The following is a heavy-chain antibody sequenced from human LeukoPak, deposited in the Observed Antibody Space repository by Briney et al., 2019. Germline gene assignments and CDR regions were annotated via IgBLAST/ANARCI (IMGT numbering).Heavy chain of an antibody. J-gene: IGHJ3*02. CDR2: IYYTGST. Sequence: PSETLSLTCTVSGGSISSRTYYWGWIRQPPGKGLEWIGSIYYTGSTFYNPSLKSRVTMSVDTSKNQFSMKLSSVTAADAAVYFCAREWTTWGAFDIWGQGTMVTVSS. CDR1: GGSISSRTYY. CDR3: AREWTTWGAFDI. V-gene: IGHV4-39*07. D-gene: IGHD2/OR15-2a*01.